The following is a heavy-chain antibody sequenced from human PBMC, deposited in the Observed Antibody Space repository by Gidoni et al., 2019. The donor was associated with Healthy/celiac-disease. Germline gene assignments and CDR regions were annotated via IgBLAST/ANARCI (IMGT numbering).Heavy chain of an antibody. CDR3: AKGKTMVRGVIKDAFDI. CDR1: GFTFADYA. V-gene: IGHV3-9*01. CDR2: ISWNSGSI. J-gene: IGHJ3*02. Sequence: EVQLVESGGGLVQPGRSLRLSCAASGFTFADYAMDWVRQAPGKGLERVSGISWNSGSIGYADSVKGRFTISRDNAKNSLYLQMNSLRAEDTALYYCAKGKTMVRGVIKDAFDIWGQGTMVTVSS. D-gene: IGHD3-10*01.